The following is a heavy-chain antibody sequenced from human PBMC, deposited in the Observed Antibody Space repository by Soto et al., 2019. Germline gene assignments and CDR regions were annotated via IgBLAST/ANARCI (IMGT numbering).Heavy chain of an antibody. D-gene: IGHD3-22*01. CDR3: AAPSYYYDSSGYWGDAFDI. CDR1: GFTFTSSA. CDR2: IVVGSGNT. J-gene: IGHJ3*02. Sequence: QMQLVQSGPEVKKPGTSVKVSCKASGFTFTSSAMQWVRQARGQRLEWIGWIVVGSGNTNYAQKFQERVTITRDMSTSTAYMELSSLRSEDTAVYYCAAPSYYYDSSGYWGDAFDIWGQGTMVTVSS. V-gene: IGHV1-58*02.